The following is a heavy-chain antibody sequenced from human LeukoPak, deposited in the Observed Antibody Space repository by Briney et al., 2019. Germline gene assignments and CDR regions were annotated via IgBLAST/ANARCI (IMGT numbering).Heavy chain of an antibody. V-gene: IGHV3-23*01. CDR3: AKARSAMVLFDY. CDR1: GFTFSSYA. Sequence: PGGSLRLSCAASGFTFSSYAMGWVRQAPGKGLEWVSAISGSGGSTYYADSVKGRFTISRDNSKNTLYLQMNSLRAEDTAVYYCAKARSAMVLFDYWGQGTLVTVSS. D-gene: IGHD5-18*01. CDR2: ISGSGGST. J-gene: IGHJ4*02.